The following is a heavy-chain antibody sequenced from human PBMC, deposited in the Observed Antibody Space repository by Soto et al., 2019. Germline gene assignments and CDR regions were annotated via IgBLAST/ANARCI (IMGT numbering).Heavy chain of an antibody. J-gene: IGHJ6*02. D-gene: IGHD3-9*01. CDR2: ISSIGST. Sequence: QVQLQESGPGLVKPSQTLSLTCTVSGGSISSGDYFWSWIRQSPGKGLEWIGYISSIGSTYYNPSLKSRVSVSRDTSKNQFSLKLSSVTTTDTAVYYCARGLVIRPYYYHWMDVWGQGTTVTVSS. CDR3: ARGLVIRPYYYHWMDV. CDR1: GGSISSGDYF. V-gene: IGHV4-30-4*01.